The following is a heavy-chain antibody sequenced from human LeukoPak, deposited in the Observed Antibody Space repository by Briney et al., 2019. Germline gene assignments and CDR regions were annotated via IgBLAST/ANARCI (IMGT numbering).Heavy chain of an antibody. J-gene: IGHJ6*02. D-gene: IGHD4-17*01. CDR3: ARGGAIYGDYAPRGYGMDV. CDR2: INPSVGST. CDR1: GYTFTSYY. V-gene: IGHV1-46*01. Sequence: ASVKVSCKTSGYTFTSYYMHWVRQAPGQGLEWVGIINPSVGSTSYAQKFQGRVTMTRDTSISTAYMELSRLRSDDTAVYYCARGGAIYGDYAPRGYGMDVWGQGTTVTVSS.